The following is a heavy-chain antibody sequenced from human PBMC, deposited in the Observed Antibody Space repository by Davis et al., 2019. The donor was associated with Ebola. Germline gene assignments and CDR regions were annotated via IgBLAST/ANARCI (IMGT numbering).Heavy chain of an antibody. D-gene: IGHD4-17*01. CDR3: TRHVSGDFWYFDL. CDR2: IYRDGRT. Sequence: PGGSLRLSCAASGFIVSDKYMSWVRQAPGKGLEWVSVIYRDGRTYHADSVKGRFTISRDNSKNTVYLQMNSLRAEDTAVYYCTRHVSGDFWYFDLWGRGTLVTASS. CDR1: GFIVSDKY. V-gene: IGHV3-53*01. J-gene: IGHJ2*01.